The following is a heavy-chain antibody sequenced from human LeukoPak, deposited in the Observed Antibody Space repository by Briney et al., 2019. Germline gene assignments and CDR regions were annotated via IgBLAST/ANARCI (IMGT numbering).Heavy chain of an antibody. D-gene: IGHD1-26*01. V-gene: IGHV3-23*01. Sequence: GGSLRLSCAASGFTFSSYAMXXVRQAPGKGLXWVSAISXSGGSTYYADSVKGXFTXSXDNSKNTLYLQMNSLRAEDTAVYYCAKDSQWELPDYWGQGTLVTVSS. CDR3: AKDSQWELPDY. J-gene: IGHJ4*02. CDR2: ISXSGGST. CDR1: GFTFSSYA.